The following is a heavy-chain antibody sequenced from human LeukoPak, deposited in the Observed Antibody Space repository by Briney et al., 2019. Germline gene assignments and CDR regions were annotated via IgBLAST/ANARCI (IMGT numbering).Heavy chain of an antibody. Sequence: SVKVSCKASGGTFSSYAISWVRQAPGQGLEWMGRIIPILGIANYAQKFQGRVTITADKSTSTAYMELSSLRSEDTAVYYCARDPSNIVVVVAATTYFDYWGQGTLVTVSS. D-gene: IGHD2-15*01. V-gene: IGHV1-69*04. CDR2: IIPILGIA. J-gene: IGHJ4*02. CDR1: GGTFSSYA. CDR3: ARDPSNIVVVVAATTYFDY.